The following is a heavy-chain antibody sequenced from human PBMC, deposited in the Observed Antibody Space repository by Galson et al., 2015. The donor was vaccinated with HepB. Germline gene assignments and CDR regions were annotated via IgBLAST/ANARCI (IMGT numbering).Heavy chain of an antibody. D-gene: IGHD4-17*01. CDR2: IYYSGST. CDR1: GGSIRSSSYY. V-gene: IGHV4-39*07. CDR3: ARASDGDYGGDVDY. J-gene: IGHJ4*02. Sequence: LSLTCTVSGGSIRSSSYYWGWIRQPPGKGLEWIGSIYYSGSTYYNPSLKSRVTISVDTSKNQFSLKLSSVTAADTAVYYCARASDGDYGGDVDYWGQGTLVTVSS.